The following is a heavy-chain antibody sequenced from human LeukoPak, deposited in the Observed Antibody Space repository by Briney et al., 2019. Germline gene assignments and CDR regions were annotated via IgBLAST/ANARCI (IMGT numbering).Heavy chain of an antibody. D-gene: IGHD2-15*01. CDR3: AKDRLRYCSGGSCYSPVDY. CDR2: ISYDGSTT. CDR1: GFTLSDYG. J-gene: IGHJ4*02. V-gene: IGHV3-30*18. Sequence: GGSLRLSCAASGFTLSDYGMQWVRQAPGKGLEWVTVISYDGSTTHYADSVKGRFTVSRGNSKNTLYVQMNSLRAEDTAVYYCAKDRLRYCSGGSCYSPVDYWGQGNLVTVSS.